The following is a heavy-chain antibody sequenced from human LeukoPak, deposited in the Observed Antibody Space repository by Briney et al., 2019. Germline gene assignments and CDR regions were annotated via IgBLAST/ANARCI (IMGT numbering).Heavy chain of an antibody. Sequence: ASVKVSCKASGYTFTSYGISWVRQAPGQGLEWMGWMSAYNGNTNYAQKLQGRVTMTTDTSTSTAYMELRSLRSDDTAVYYCARDHEGYDSPLVAFDIWGQGTMVTVSS. CDR2: MSAYNGNT. V-gene: IGHV1-18*01. CDR3: ARDHEGYDSPLVAFDI. J-gene: IGHJ3*02. CDR1: GYTFTSYG. D-gene: IGHD3-22*01.